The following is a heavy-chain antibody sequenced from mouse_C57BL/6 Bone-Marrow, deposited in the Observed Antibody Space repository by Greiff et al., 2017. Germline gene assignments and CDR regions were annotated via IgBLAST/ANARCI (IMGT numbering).Heavy chain of an antibody. CDR2: ISNGGGST. V-gene: IGHV5-12*01. CDR1: GFTFSDYY. CDR3: ARGEGFAY. Sequence: EVKLVESGGGLVQPGGSLKLSCAASGFTFSDYYMYWVRQTPETRLEWVAYISNGGGSTYYPDTVKGRFTISRDNAKNSLYLQMSRLKSEDTAMYYCARGEGFAYWGQGTLVTVSA. J-gene: IGHJ3*01.